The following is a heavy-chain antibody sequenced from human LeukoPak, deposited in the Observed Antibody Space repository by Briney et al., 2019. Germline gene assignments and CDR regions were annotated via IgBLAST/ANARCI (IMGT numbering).Heavy chain of an antibody. CDR2: IGGRGVGT. V-gene: IGHV3-23*01. CDR3: AKHLSAASYDY. Sequence: PGGSLRLSCAASGFTFSSYDMSRVRQAPGKGLEWVLTIGGRGVGTYYADSEKGRFTISRDNSKNTLYLQMNSLRAEDTAVYYCAKHLSAASYDYWGQGTLVTVSS. D-gene: IGHD3-16*02. CDR1: GFTFSSYD. J-gene: IGHJ4*02.